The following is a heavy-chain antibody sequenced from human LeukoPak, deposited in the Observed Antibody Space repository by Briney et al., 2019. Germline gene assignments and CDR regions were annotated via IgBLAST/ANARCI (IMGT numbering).Heavy chain of an antibody. J-gene: IGHJ4*02. D-gene: IGHD3-22*01. Sequence: PGGSLRLSCAVSGFTFRSYSMHWVRQAPGKGLEWVAYISSSSSTTYYVDSVMGRFTISRDNAKNSLNLQMTSLRDEDTAVCYCAREGSYSDSSGYYRYFDYWGQGTLVTVSS. CDR2: ISSSSSTT. CDR1: GFTFRSYS. CDR3: AREGSYSDSSGYYRYFDY. V-gene: IGHV3-48*02.